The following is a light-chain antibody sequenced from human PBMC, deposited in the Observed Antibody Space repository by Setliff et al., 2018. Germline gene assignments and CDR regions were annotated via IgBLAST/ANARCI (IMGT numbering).Light chain of an antibody. CDR3: CSYAGSYTSLYV. CDR1: SSDVGGYNY. V-gene: IGLV2-11*01. J-gene: IGLJ1*01. CDR2: XXX. Sequence: QSALTQPRSVSGSPGQSVTISCTGTSSDVGGYNYVSWYQQHPGKXPKLMIYXXXKRPSGVPDRFSGSKSGNTASLTISGLQAEDEADYYCCSYAGSYTSLYVFGTGTKVTVL.